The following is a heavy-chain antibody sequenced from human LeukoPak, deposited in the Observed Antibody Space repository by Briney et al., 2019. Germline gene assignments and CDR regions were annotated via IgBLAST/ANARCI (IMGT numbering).Heavy chain of an antibody. J-gene: IGHJ6*03. CDR3: ARDLSTGDILTGYYVYYYYYMDV. V-gene: IGHV3-48*03. CDR1: GFTFSSYE. Sequence: PGGSLRLSCAASGFTFSSYEMNWVRQAPGKGLEWVSYISSSGSTIYYADSVKGRFTISRDNAKNSLYLQMNSLRAEDTAVYYCARDLSTGDILTGYYVYYYYYMDVWGKGTTVTVSS. D-gene: IGHD3-9*01. CDR2: ISSSGSTI.